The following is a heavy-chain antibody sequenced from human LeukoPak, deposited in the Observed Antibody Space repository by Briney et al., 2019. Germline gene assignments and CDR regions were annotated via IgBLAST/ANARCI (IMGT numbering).Heavy chain of an antibody. CDR2: INPYNDGR. CDR1: GYTFTCYY. V-gene: IGHV1-2*06. J-gene: IGHJ4*02. CDR3: LWEIVAAASFDY. Sequence: SSVTVSLKCSGYTFTCYYMHWVRQPPGQGMEGMGLINPYNDGRNNAQKVHGRVTLTLDRYITKASMSLRRQRPSDPAGCLCLWEIVAAASFDYWGQGTLVTVSS. D-gene: IGHD2-15*01.